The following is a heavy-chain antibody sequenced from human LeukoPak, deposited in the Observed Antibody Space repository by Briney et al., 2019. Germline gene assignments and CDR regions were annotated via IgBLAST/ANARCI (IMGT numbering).Heavy chain of an antibody. V-gene: IGHV3-53*01. J-gene: IGHJ4*02. CDR3: ARGDDSGYYDYFDY. D-gene: IGHD3-22*01. CDR2: IYTGGNT. CDR1: GFTVDSNY. Sequence: QPGRSLRLSCAASGFTVDSNYLSWVRQAPGKGLEWVSTIYTGGNTYYAAPVKGRSTISRDFSKNTVFLHMNSLRAEDTAMYYCARGDDSGYYDYFDYWGQGALVTVSS.